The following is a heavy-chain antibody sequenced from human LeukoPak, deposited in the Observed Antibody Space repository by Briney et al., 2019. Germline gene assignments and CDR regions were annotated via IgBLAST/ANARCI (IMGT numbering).Heavy chain of an antibody. CDR3: ARVPSYGDYEFYFDY. D-gene: IGHD4-17*01. Sequence: LEWXGYIYYSGSTNYNPSLKSRVTISVDTSKNQFSLKLSSVTAADTAVYYCARVPSYGDYEFYFDYWGQGTLVT. V-gene: IGHV4-59*01. J-gene: IGHJ4*02. CDR2: IYYSGST.